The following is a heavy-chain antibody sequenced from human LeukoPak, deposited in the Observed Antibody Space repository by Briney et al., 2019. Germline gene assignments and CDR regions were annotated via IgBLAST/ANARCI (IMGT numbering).Heavy chain of an antibody. D-gene: IGHD6-13*01. Sequence: GASVKVSCKASGYTFTSYYMHWVRQAPGQGLEWMGWINPNSGGTNYAQKFQGRVTMTRDTSISTAYMELSRLRSDDTAVYYCARGGAAAGRRYYGMDVWGQGTTVTVSS. J-gene: IGHJ6*02. CDR1: GYTFTSYY. V-gene: IGHV1-2*02. CDR3: ARGGAAAGRRYYGMDV. CDR2: INPNSGGT.